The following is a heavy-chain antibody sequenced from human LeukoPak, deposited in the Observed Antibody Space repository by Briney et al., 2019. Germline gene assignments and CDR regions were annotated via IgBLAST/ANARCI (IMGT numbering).Heavy chain of an antibody. CDR1: GFTFSSYA. CDR3: ARSIAAAATYYYGMDV. Sequence: GGSLRLSCAASGFTFSSYAMHWVRQAPGKGLEWVAVISYDGSNKYYADSVKGRFTISRDNSKNTLYLRMNSLRAEDTAVYYCARSIAAAATYYYGMDVWGQGTTVTVSS. V-gene: IGHV3-30*04. J-gene: IGHJ6*02. CDR2: ISYDGSNK. D-gene: IGHD6-13*01.